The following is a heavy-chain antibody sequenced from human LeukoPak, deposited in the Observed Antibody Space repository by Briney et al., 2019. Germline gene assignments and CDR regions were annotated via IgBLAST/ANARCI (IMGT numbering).Heavy chain of an antibody. D-gene: IGHD2-2*02. CDR3: AAREGCSSTSCYTFMDAFDI. CDR1: GYTFTSYG. V-gene: IGHV1-18*01. CDR2: ISAYNGNT. Sequence: ASVKVSCKASGYTFTSYGISWVRQAPGQGLEWMGWISAYNGNTNYAQKLQGRVTMTTDTSTSTAYMELRSLRSDDTAVYYCAAREGCSSTSCYTFMDAFDIWGQGTMVTVSS. J-gene: IGHJ3*02.